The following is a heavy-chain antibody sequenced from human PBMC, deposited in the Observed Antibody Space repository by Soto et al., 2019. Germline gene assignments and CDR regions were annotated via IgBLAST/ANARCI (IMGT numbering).Heavy chain of an antibody. CDR2: ISSSGSTI. Sequence: QVQLVESGGGLVKPGRSLRLSCAASGFTFSDYYMSWIRQAPGKGLEWVSYISSSGSTIYYADSVKGRFTISRDNAKNSLYLQMNSLRAEDTAVYYCARNCPQLPGYSSGWYWFDPWGQGTLVTVSS. CDR1: GFTFSDYY. CDR3: ARNCPQLPGYSSGWYWFDP. J-gene: IGHJ5*02. V-gene: IGHV3-11*01. D-gene: IGHD6-19*01.